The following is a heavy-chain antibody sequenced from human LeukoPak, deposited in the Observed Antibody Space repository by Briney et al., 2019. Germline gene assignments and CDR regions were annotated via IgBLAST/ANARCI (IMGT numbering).Heavy chain of an antibody. D-gene: IGHD6-13*01. J-gene: IGHJ4*02. CDR2: INGNDYRT. CDR1: GFTFRSFA. Sequence: GGSLRLSCVASGFTFRSFAMSWVRQAPGKGLEWVSSINGNDYRTFYADSVKGRFTISRDDAKNSLYLQMNSLRAEDTAVYYCARAPGYSSTNYFFDYWGQGILVTVSS. CDR3: ARAPGYSSTNYFFDY. V-gene: IGHV3-23*01.